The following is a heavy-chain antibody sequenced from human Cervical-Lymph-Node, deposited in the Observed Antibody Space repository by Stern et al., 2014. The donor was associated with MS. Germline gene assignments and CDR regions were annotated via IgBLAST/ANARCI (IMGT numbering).Heavy chain of an antibody. CDR1: GGSISSGGYY. CDR3: ARMRAEYYYDSGRWFDP. J-gene: IGHJ5*02. D-gene: IGHD3-22*01. CDR2: IHYSGST. Sequence: QLQLQESGPGLVKPSQTLSLTCTVSGGSISSGGYYWSWIRQHPGKGLEWIGYIHYSGSTYYNPSLKSLVTISVDTSKNQFSLKLSSVTAADTAVYYCARMRAEYYYDSGRWFDPWGQGTLVTVSS. V-gene: IGHV4-31*01.